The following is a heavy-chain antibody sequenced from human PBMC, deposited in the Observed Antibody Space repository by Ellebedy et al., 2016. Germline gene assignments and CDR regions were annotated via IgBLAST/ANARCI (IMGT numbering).Heavy chain of an antibody. D-gene: IGHD2-2*01. V-gene: IGHV3-53*01. Sequence: GESLKISXAASGFTVSSNYMSWVRQAPGKGLEWVSVIYSGGSTYYADSVKGRFTISRDNSKNTLYLQMNSLRAEDTAVYYCARDWKYQRGMDVWGKGTTVTVSS. J-gene: IGHJ6*04. CDR1: GFTVSSNY. CDR2: IYSGGST. CDR3: ARDWKYQRGMDV.